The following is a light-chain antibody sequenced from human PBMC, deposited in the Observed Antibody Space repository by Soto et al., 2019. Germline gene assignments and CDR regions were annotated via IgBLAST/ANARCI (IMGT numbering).Light chain of an antibody. J-gene: IGKJ4*01. CDR3: HQRQSLPRT. V-gene: IGKV3D-11*01. CDR2: LTS. Sequence: QSPATVPTFPGGRIALASRASQAVNTRLAWHQHKPGQAPRLLIYLTSNRAAGIPARFSGSGSGTDFTLTISDVEPEDFAVYYCHQRQSLPRTFGEGTKVDIK. CDR1: QAVNTR.